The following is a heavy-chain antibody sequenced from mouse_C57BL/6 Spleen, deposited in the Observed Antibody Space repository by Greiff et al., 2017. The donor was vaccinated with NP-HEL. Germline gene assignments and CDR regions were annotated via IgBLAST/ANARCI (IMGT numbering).Heavy chain of an antibody. V-gene: IGHV1-15*01. CDR1: GYTFTDYE. J-gene: IGHJ3*01. Sequence: VQLQQSGAELVRPGASVTLSCKASGYTFTDYEMHWVKQTPVHGLEWIGAIDPETGGTAYNQKFKGKAILTAAKSSSTAYMELRSLTSEDSAVYYCTRRDYYYGSSYGFAYWGQGTLVTVSA. D-gene: IGHD1-1*01. CDR3: TRRDYYYGSSYGFAY. CDR2: IDPETGGT.